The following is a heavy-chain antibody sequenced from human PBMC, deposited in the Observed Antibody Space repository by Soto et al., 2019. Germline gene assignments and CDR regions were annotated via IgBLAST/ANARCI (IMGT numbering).Heavy chain of an antibody. Sequence: EVQLLESGGGLVQPGGSLRLSCVASGHTFHSYAMSWVRQAPGKGLEWVSGISGSGGSTYYAGSVRGRFTIARDDSKNTRYVQMNSLRAEDTAVYYCAKVSRGIGVVPAALNWGQGTLVTVSS. V-gene: IGHV3-23*01. CDR2: ISGSGGST. D-gene: IGHD2-2*01. CDR1: GHTFHSYA. J-gene: IGHJ4*02. CDR3: AKVSRGIGVVPAALN.